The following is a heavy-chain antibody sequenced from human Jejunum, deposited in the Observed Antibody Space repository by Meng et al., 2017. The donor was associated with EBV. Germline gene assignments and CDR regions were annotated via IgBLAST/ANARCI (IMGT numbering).Heavy chain of an antibody. V-gene: IGHV4-39*07. D-gene: IGHD2-2*01. CDR2: IYDIGTT. CDR3: ARAGYCSSTTCPRWFDP. J-gene: IGHJ5*02. CDR1: GGSMGGMGYD. Sequence: PHGSGRGLWKPRGPLCLTLTGAGGSMGGMGYDWGGIRPPPGKGLQWIGRIYDIGTTHYNPSLRSRVTISVDTSKNQFSLKLNSVTAADTAVYYCARAGYCSSTTCPRWFDPWGQGTLVTVSS.